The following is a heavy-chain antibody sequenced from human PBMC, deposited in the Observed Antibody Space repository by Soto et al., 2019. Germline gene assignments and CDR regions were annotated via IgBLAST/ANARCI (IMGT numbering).Heavy chain of an antibody. CDR3: ARVQIAAAFFDP. CDR2: INSDGSST. Sequence: EVQLVESGGGLVQPGGSLRLSCAASGFTFSSYWMHWVRQAPGKGLVWVSRINSDGSSTSYADSVKGRFTISRDNAKNTLYLQMNSLRAEDTAVYYCARVQIAAAFFDPWGQGTLVTVSS. J-gene: IGHJ5*02. D-gene: IGHD6-13*01. CDR1: GFTFSSYW. V-gene: IGHV3-74*01.